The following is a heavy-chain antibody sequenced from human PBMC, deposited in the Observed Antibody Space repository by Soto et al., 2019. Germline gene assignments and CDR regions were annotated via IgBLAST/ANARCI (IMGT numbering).Heavy chain of an antibody. V-gene: IGHV1-69*01. D-gene: IGHD3-22*01. CDR1: GGSFNRHT. J-gene: IGHJ4*02. CDR2: IIPSFGTA. CDR3: ARGWGYDSTDYYYAY. Sequence: QVQLVQSGAEVRKPGSSVRVSCKASGGSFNRHTISWVRQAPGQGLEWMGGIIPSFGTANHAQKFQGRVTIIADESTSTVYMELSSLRSDDTAIDYCARGWGYDSTDYYYAYWGQGTLVIVSS.